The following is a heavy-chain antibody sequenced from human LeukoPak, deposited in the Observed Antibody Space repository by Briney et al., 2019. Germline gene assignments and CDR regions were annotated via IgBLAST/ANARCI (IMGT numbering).Heavy chain of an antibody. V-gene: IGHV1-8*01. Sequence: ASVKVSCKASGYTFTSYDINWVRQATGQGLERMGWMNPNSGNTGYAQKFQGRVTMTRNTSISTAYMELSSLRSEDTAVYYCARGHAEVVVTDYWGQGTLVTVSS. CDR2: MNPNSGNT. CDR1: GYTFTSYD. D-gene: IGHD2-21*02. J-gene: IGHJ4*02. CDR3: ARGHAEVVVTDY.